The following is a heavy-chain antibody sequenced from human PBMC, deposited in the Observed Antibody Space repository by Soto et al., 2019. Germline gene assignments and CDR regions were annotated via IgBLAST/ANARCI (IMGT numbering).Heavy chain of an antibody. CDR2: ISWNSGSI. CDR1: GFTFDDYA. V-gene: IGHV3-9*01. D-gene: IGHD6-13*01. CDR3: AKVATHYSSSWYSWFDP. Sequence: EVQLVESGGGLVQPGRSLRLSCAASGFTFDDYAMHWVRQAPGKGLEWVSGISWNSGSIGYADSVKGRFTISRDNAKNSLYLQMNSLRAEDTALYYCAKVATHYSSSWYSWFDPWGQGTLVTVSS. J-gene: IGHJ5*02.